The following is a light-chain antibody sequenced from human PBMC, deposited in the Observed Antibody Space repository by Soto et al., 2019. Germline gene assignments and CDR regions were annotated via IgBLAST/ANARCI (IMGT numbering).Light chain of an antibody. CDR3: AAWDDTLNGLV. CDR2: NNN. J-gene: IGLJ3*02. CDR1: TSNIGSNI. V-gene: IGLV1-44*01. Sequence: QSVLTQPPSASGTPGQRFSISCSGGTSNIGSNIVAWYQHLPGTAPKLLIYNNNHRPSGVPDRFFGSKSGSSASLAISGLQPDDESHYYCAAWDDTLNGLVFGGGTKLTVL.